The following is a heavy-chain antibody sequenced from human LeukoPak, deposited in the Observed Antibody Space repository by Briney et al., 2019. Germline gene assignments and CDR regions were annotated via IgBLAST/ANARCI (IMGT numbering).Heavy chain of an antibody. CDR2: ISYDGSNK. V-gene: IGHV3-30*18. Sequence: GGSLRLSCAASGFTFSSYGMHWVRQAPGKGLEWVAVISYDGSNKYYADSVKGRFTISRDNSKNTLYLQMNSLRAEDTAVYYCAKSQYYYGSGSTGNAFDIWGQGTMVTVSS. J-gene: IGHJ3*02. CDR1: GFTFSSYG. D-gene: IGHD3-10*01. CDR3: AKSQYYYGSGSTGNAFDI.